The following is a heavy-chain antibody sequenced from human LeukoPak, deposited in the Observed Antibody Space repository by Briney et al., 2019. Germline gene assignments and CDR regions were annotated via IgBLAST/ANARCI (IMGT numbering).Heavy chain of an antibody. D-gene: IGHD6-13*01. V-gene: IGHV4-30-2*01. CDR3: ASRGRRQYSSNKHGWFDP. Sequence: PSETLSLTCAVSGGSISGGGYSWSWIRQPPGKGLEWIGYIYHSGSTYYNPSLKSRVTISVDTSKNQFSLKLSSVTAADTAVYYCASRGRRQYSSNKHGWFDPWGQGTLVTVSS. J-gene: IGHJ5*02. CDR1: GGSISGGGYS. CDR2: IYHSGST.